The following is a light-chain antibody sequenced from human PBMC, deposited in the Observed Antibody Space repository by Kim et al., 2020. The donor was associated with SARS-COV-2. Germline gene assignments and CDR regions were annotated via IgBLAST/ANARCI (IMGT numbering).Light chain of an antibody. Sequence: EIVLTQSPGTLSLSPGERATLSCRASQGVSSYLAWYQQKPGQAPGLLIYGASSKATGIPDRFSGSGSATDFTLTIGRLEPEDFAVYYCQQYGSSPSTFGQGTRLEIK. CDR1: QGVSSY. CDR2: GAS. CDR3: QQYGSSPST. J-gene: IGKJ5*01. V-gene: IGKV3-20*01.